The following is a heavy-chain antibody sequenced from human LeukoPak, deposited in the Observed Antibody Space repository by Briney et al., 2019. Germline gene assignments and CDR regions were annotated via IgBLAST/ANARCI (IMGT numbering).Heavy chain of an antibody. Sequence: GGSLRLSCAASGFTFSSYSMNWVRQAPGKGLEWVAGISDSGGRTNYADSVKGRFTISRDNPKNTLYLQMNSLRAEDTAVYYCAKVVVVAATRGPFDYWGQGTLVTVSS. D-gene: IGHD2-15*01. V-gene: IGHV3-23*01. CDR3: AKVVVVAATRGPFDY. J-gene: IGHJ4*02. CDR2: ISDSGGRT. CDR1: GFTFSSYS.